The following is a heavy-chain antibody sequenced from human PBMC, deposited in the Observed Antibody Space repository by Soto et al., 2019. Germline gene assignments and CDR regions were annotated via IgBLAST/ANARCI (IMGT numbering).Heavy chain of an antibody. D-gene: IGHD1-1*01. Sequence: EVQLVESGGGLVQPGRSLRLSCAASGFTFDDYAMHWVRQPPGKGLEWVSGITWNSGSKDYADSVKGRFTISRDNRKNSLYLQMNSLRGEDTALYYCTTTYPNDDSKVVAYWGQGTLVTVFS. CDR2: ITWNSGSK. CDR3: TTTYPNDDSKVVAY. J-gene: IGHJ4*02. V-gene: IGHV3-9*01. CDR1: GFTFDDYA.